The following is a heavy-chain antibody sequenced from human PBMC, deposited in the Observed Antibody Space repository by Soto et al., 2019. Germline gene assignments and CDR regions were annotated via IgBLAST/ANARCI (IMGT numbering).Heavy chain of an antibody. CDR3: ARDLPPYDYVWGSYRFVWFDP. Sequence: QVQLVQSGAEVKKPGSSVKVSCKASGGTFSSYTISWVRQAPGQGLEWMGRIIPILGIANYAQKFQGRVTITAEKSTSTAYMELSSLRSEDTAVYYCARDLPPYDYVWGSYRFVWFDPWGQGTLVTVSS. D-gene: IGHD3-16*02. V-gene: IGHV1-69*08. J-gene: IGHJ5*02. CDR1: GGTFSSYT. CDR2: IIPILGIA.